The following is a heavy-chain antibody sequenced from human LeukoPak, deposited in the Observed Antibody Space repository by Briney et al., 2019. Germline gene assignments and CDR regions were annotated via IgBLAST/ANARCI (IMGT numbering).Heavy chain of an antibody. J-gene: IGHJ3*02. CDR2: IIPIFGTA. Sequence: VASVKVSCKASGGTFSSYAISWVRQAPGQELEWMGGIIPIFGTANYAQKFQGRVTITADESTSTAYMELSSLRSEDTAVYYCARRELDAFDIWGQGTMVTVSS. D-gene: IGHD1-26*01. CDR1: GGTFSSYA. CDR3: ARRELDAFDI. V-gene: IGHV1-69*13.